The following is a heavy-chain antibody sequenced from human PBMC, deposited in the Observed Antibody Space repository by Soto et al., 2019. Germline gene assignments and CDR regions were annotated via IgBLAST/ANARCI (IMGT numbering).Heavy chain of an antibody. CDR2: ISYGGYN. Sequence: HVQLQESGPGLVKPSKTLALSCTVSGDSISSGDHYWSWIRQPPGKGLEWIAHISYGGYNFSYPALQNRFTMSVDPSQNQVYLSQSSETAADKATYYYGSPNRSFLSVEDNWGQATEVTVSS. CDR1: GDSISSGDHY. V-gene: IGHV4-30-4*03. CDR3: GSPNRSFLSVEDN. D-gene: IGHD3-16*02. J-gene: IGHJ4*02.